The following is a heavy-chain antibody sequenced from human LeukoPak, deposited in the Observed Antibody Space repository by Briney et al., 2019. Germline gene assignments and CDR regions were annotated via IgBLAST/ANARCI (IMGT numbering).Heavy chain of an antibody. CDR3: AKDRWQAMGPGYFQH. V-gene: IGHV3-30*18. J-gene: IGHJ1*01. CDR1: GFTFSSYG. CDR2: ISYDGSNK. D-gene: IGHD5-18*01. Sequence: GGSLRLSCAASGFTFSSYGMHWVRQAPGKGLEWVAVISYDGSNKYYADSGKGRFTISRDNSKNTLYLQMNSLRAEDTAAYYCAKDRWQAMGPGYFQHWGQGTLVTVSS.